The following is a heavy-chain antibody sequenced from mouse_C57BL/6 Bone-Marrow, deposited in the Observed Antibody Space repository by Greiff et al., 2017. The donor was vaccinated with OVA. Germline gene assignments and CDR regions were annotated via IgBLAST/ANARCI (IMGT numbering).Heavy chain of an antibody. Sequence: QVQLQQPGAELVKPGASVKMSCKASGYTFTSYWITWVKQRPGQGLEWIGDIYPGSGSTNDNEKFKSKATLTVDTSSSTAYMQLSSLTSEDSAVYYCARMYYGSSYWYFDVWGTGTTVTVSS. CDR2: IYPGSGST. D-gene: IGHD1-1*01. J-gene: IGHJ1*03. CDR1: GYTFTSYW. CDR3: ARMYYGSSYWYFDV. V-gene: IGHV1-55*01.